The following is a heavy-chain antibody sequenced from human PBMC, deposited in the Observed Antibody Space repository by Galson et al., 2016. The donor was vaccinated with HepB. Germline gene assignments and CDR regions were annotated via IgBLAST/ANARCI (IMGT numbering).Heavy chain of an antibody. V-gene: IGHV3-30*18. CDR2: LSYNGLNQ. CDR1: GFVFSNYG. D-gene: IGHD2-15*01. CDR3: TKQVAEGGLGDT. Sequence: SLRLSCAASGFVFSNYGMHWVRQAAGKGLEWVAGLSYNGLNQHYPDSLMGRFTVSRDNSKSIMYLQMDSLRPDDTAVYYCTKQVAEGGLGDTWGQGTVVTVSS. J-gene: IGHJ5*02.